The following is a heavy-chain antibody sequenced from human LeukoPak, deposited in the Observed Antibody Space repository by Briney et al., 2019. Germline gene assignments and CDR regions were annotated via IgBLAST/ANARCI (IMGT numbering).Heavy chain of an antibody. CDR2: INPNSGNT. D-gene: IGHD4-11*01. J-gene: IGHJ6*03. CDR3: ARSVGGYSKYGYYYYYMDV. Sequence: PRASVKVSCKASGYIFTGYYMHWVRQAPGQGLEWMGWINPNSGNTGYAQKFQGRVTITRDTSISTAYMELSSLRSEDTAVYYCARSVGGYSKYGYYYYYMDVWGKGTTVTVSS. V-gene: IGHV1-8*03. CDR1: GYIFTGYY.